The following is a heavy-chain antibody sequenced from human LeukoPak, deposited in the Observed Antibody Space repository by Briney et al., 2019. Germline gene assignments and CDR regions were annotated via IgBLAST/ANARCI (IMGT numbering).Heavy chain of an antibody. Sequence: PGRSLRLSCAASGFTFSSYAMHWVRQAPDKGLEWVAVISYDERDEYYADSVKGRFTISRDNSMHTLFLQMNSLRPEDTAVYYCARDVTGSRSGVGLGYWGQGTLVTVSS. V-gene: IGHV3-30*01. CDR2: ISYDERDE. CDR1: GFTFSSYA. D-gene: IGHD1-26*01. J-gene: IGHJ4*02. CDR3: ARDVTGSRSGVGLGY.